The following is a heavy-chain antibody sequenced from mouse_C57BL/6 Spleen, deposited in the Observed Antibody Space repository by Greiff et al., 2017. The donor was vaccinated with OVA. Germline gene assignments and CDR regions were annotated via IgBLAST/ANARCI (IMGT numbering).Heavy chain of an antibody. CDR3: ARDGNLYAY. CDR1: GFTFSSYA. V-gene: IGHV5-4*01. J-gene: IGHJ3*01. Sequence: VQLQQSGGGLVKPGGSLKLSCAASGFTFSSYAMSWVRQTPEKRLEWVATISDGGSYTYYPDNVKGRFIISRDNAKNNLYLPMSHLKSEATAKYYCARDGNLYAYWGQGTLVTVSA. D-gene: IGHD6-1*01. CDR2: ISDGGSYT.